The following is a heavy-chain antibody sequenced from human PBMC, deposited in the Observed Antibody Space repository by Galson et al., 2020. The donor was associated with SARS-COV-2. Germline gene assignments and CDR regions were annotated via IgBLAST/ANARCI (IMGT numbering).Heavy chain of an antibody. J-gene: IGHJ4*02. CDR2: VYNTGTA. CDR1: GGSINTDSYY. D-gene: IGHD3-10*01. CDR3: ARGVDTMVG. V-gene: IGHV4-61*02. Sequence: SETLSLTCTVSGGSINTDSYYWTWIRQPAGKGLEWIGRVYNTGTANSNPSLESRVTISIDMSRNEFSLKLRSVTAADTGVYYCARGVDTMVGWGQGTLVTVSS.